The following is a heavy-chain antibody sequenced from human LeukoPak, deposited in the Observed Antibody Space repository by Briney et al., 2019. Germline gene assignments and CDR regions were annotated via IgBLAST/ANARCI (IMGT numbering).Heavy chain of an antibody. J-gene: IGHJ4*02. CDR1: GGSISSSNYY. CDR2: IYYSETT. D-gene: IGHD2-21*01. V-gene: IGHV4-39*01. Sequence: SETLSLTCTVSGGSISSSNYYRDWIRQPPGKGLEWIGSIYYSETTYDNPSLKSRVTMSIDTSKNQFSLKLSSVTAADTAVYYCARAPLGYCGGDCYSHFDNWGQGTLVTVSS. CDR3: ARAPLGYCGGDCYSHFDN.